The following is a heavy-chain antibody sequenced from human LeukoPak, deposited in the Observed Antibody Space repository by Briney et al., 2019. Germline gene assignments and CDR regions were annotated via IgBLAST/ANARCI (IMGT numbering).Heavy chain of an antibody. D-gene: IGHD6-19*01. V-gene: IGHV4-59*11. CDR1: GGSISSHY. CDR2: IYYSGST. J-gene: IGHJ3*02. CDR3: ARAYGWYGAFYI. Sequence: PSETLSLTCTVSGGSISSHYWSWIRQPPGKGLEWIGYIYYSGSTNYNPSLKSRVTISVDTSKNQFSLKLSSVTAADTAVYYCARAYGWYGAFYIWGQGTMVTVSS.